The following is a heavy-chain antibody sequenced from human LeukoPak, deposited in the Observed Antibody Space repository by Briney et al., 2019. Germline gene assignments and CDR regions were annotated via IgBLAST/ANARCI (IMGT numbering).Heavy chain of an antibody. D-gene: IGHD3-22*01. Sequence: ASLKVSFKASGYSFTAYHMHWVRQAPGQGLEWMGWINPNSGVTNFAQSFQGRVTMTRDTSISTAYMELSLLRSDDTAVYFCAREYYYDDSGKGMDVWGQGTTVTVSS. CDR1: GYSFTAYH. J-gene: IGHJ6*02. V-gene: IGHV1-2*02. CDR3: AREYYYDDSGKGMDV. CDR2: INPNSGVT.